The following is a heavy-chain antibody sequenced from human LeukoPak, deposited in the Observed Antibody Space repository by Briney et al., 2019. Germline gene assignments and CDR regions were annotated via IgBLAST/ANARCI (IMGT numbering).Heavy chain of an antibody. D-gene: IGHD3-10*01. V-gene: IGHV1-69*13. CDR3: ARHVTMVRGVIIGSRSWFDP. CDR2: IIPIFGTA. J-gene: IGHJ5*02. CDR1: GGTFSSYA. Sequence: SVKVSCKASGGTFSSYAISWVRQAPGQGLEWMGGIIPIFGTANYAQKFQGRVTITADESTSTAYMELSSLRSEDTAVYYCARHVTMVRGVIIGSRSWFDPWGQGTLVTVSS.